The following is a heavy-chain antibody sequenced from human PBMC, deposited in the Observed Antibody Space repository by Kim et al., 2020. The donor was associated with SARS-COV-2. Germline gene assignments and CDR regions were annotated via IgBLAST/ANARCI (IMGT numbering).Heavy chain of an antibody. Sequence: SQKVQSKVTITRDTAASTAYMELSSLRSEDTAVYYCARGPILTGYYWFDPWGQGTLVTVSS. CDR3: ARGPILTGYYWFDP. V-gene: IGHV1-3*01. J-gene: IGHJ5*02. D-gene: IGHD3-9*01.